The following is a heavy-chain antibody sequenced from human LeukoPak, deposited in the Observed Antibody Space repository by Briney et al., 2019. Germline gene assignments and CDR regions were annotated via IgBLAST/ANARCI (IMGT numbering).Heavy chain of an antibody. CDR1: GFTFSSYA. CDR3: AKDPRREVYYFDY. Sequence: AGGSLRLSCAASGFTFSSYAMSWVRQAPGKGLEWVSAISGSGGSTYYADSVKGRFTISRDNSKNTLYLQMNSLRAEDTAVYYCAKDPRREVYYFDYWGQGTLVTVSS. D-gene: IGHD2-8*01. V-gene: IGHV3-23*01. CDR2: ISGSGGST. J-gene: IGHJ4*02.